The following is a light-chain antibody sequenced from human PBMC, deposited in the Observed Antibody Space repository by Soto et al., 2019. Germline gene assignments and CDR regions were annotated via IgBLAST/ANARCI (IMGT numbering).Light chain of an antibody. CDR3: ASYAGTKLFV. CDR2: EVT. CDR1: SSDVGFYNF. V-gene: IGLV2-8*01. J-gene: IGLJ1*01. Sequence: QSVLTQPPSASGSPGQSLTISCTGTSSDVGFYNFVSWYQQRPGKAPKLVIYEVTKRPSGVPDRFSGSKSGSTASLTVSGLQADDGADYYCASYAGTKLFVFGSGTKVTVL.